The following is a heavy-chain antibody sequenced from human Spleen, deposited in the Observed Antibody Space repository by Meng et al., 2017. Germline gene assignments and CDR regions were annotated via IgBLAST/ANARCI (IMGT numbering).Heavy chain of an antibody. V-gene: IGHV3-30*04. CDR1: GFTFSSYA. Sequence: SLKISCAASGFTFSSYAMHWVRQAPGKGLEWVAFISYDGSNKYYADSVKGRFTISRDNSKNIVYLQMNSLRAEDTAVYYCARVYSSSWDIDYWGQGTLVTVSS. CDR2: ISYDGSNK. J-gene: IGHJ4*02. CDR3: ARVYSSSWDIDY. D-gene: IGHD6-13*01.